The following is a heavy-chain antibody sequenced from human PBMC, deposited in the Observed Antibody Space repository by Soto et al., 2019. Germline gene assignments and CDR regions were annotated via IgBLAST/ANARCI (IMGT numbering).Heavy chain of an antibody. CDR3: ARGRGGTVVNAIQRRRDYYGMDV. CDR2: INHSGST. J-gene: IGHJ6*02. Sequence: QVQLQQWGAGLLKPSETLSLTCAVYGGSVSGYYWSWIRQPPGKGLEWIGEINHSGSTNYNPSLKSRVTISVDTSKNQCSLKLSSVTAADTAVYYCARGRGGTVVNAIQRRRDYYGMDVWGQGTTVTVSS. D-gene: IGHD2-21*01. CDR1: GGSVSGYY. V-gene: IGHV4-34*01.